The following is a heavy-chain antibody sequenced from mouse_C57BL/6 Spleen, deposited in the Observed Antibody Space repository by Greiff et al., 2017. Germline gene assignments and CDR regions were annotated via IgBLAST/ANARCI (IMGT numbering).Heavy chain of an antibody. CDR1: GFNIKDYY. V-gene: IGHV14-2*01. D-gene: IGHD1-1*01. Sequence: VQLQQSGAELVKPGASVKLSCTASGFNIKDYYLHWVKQRTEQGLEWIGRIDPEDGETKYAPKFQGKATITADTSSNTGYLQLSSLTSEDTAVYYGARVTTIVARDWYFDVWGTGTTVTVSS. CDR3: ARVTTIVARDWYFDV. J-gene: IGHJ1*03. CDR2: IDPEDGET.